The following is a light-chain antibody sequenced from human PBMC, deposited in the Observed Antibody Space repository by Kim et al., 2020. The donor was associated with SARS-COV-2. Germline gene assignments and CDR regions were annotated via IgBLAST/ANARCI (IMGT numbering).Light chain of an antibody. CDR1: QSVGSNY. J-gene: IGKJ2*01. V-gene: IGKV3-20*01. CDR2: ATS. CDR3: QQYDSSPYT. Sequence: EIVLTQSPGTLSLSPGERVTLSCRASQSVGSNYLAWYQQKPGQAPRLLLYATSSRATGIPDRFSGSGSGTVFTLTVSRLEPEDFAMYYCQQYDSSPYTFGQGTKLEI.